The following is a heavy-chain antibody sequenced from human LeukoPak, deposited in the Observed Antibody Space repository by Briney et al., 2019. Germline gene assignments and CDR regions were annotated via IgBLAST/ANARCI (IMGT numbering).Heavy chain of an antibody. V-gene: IGHV3-74*01. D-gene: IGHD2-2*02. J-gene: IGHJ3*01. CDR3: ARAYPWDAFDF. Sequence: PGGSLRLSYAASGFTFSSYWMHWVRQAPGKGLVWISRTNTDASSITYADSVKGRFTISRDNAKNTLFLQMNSLRAEDTAVYYCARAYPWDAFDFWGLGTMVTVSS. CDR1: GFTFSSYW. CDR2: TNTDASSI.